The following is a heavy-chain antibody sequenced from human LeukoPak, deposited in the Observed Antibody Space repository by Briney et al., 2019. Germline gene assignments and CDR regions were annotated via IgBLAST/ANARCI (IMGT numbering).Heavy chain of an antibody. CDR1: GYTFTGYY. V-gene: IGHV1-18*04. CDR3: ARDRFDDSSGYYYHYFYYMDV. J-gene: IGHJ6*03. D-gene: IGHD3-22*01. Sequence: GASVKVSCKASGYTFTGYYMHWVRQAPGQGLEWMGWISAYNGNTNYAQKLQGRVTMTTDTSTSTAYMELRSLRSEDTAVYYCARDRFDDSSGYYYHYFYYMDVWGKGTTVTVSS. CDR2: ISAYNGNT.